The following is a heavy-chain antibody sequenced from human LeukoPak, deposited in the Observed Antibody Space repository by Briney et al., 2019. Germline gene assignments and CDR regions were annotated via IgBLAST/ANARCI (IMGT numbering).Heavy chain of an antibody. CDR1: GYSFSSGFY. Sequence: PSETLSLTCSVSGYSFSSGFYWGWIRQPPGKGLEWIGSIFHSGSTYYNPSLKSRVTISVDTSKNQLSLKLISVTAADTAVYYCARDIFAGTMVRGVYDAFDIWGQGTMVIVSS. V-gene: IGHV4-38-2*02. D-gene: IGHD3-10*01. J-gene: IGHJ3*02. CDR3: ARDIFAGTMVRGVYDAFDI. CDR2: IFHSGST.